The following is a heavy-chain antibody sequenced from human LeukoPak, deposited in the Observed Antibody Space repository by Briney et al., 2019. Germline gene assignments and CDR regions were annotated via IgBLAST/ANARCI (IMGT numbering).Heavy chain of an antibody. CDR3: ARVALEGYYYYYMDV. CDR2: IIPIFGTA. V-gene: IGHV1-69*05. CDR1: GGTFSSYA. D-gene: IGHD5-12*01. J-gene: IGHJ6*03. Sequence: SVKVSCKASGGTFSSYAISWVRQAPGQGLEWMGGIIPIFGTANYAQKFQGRVTITTDESTSTAYMELSSLRSEDTAVYYCARVALEGYYYYYMDVWGKGTTVTVSS.